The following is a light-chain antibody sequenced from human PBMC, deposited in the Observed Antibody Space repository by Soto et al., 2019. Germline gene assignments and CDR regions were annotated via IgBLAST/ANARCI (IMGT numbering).Light chain of an antibody. CDR3: ALYMGSSIWV. Sequence: QTVVTQEPSFSVSPGRTVTLTCGLSSGSVSTSYYPSWYQQTPGPAPRTLIYSTNTRSSGVPDRFSGTILGNQAALTITGAQADDEADSYSALYMGSSIWVFGGGTTLTVL. CDR2: STN. CDR1: SGSVSTSYY. J-gene: IGLJ3*02. V-gene: IGLV8-61*01.